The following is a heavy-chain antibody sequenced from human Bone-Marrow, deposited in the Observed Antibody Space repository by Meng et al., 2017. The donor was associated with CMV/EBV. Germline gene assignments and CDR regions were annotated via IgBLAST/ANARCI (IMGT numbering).Heavy chain of an antibody. J-gene: IGHJ4*02. CDR1: GFTFSSYW. V-gene: IGHV3-74*01. CDR2: INSDGSST. D-gene: IGHD1-26*01. Sequence: GESLKISCAASGFTFSSYWMHWVRQAPGKGLVWVSRINSDGSSTSYADSVKGRFTISRDNAKNTLYLQMNSLRAEDTAVYYCARGYSGGYYDWIDYWGPGTLVTVSS. CDR3: ARGYSGGYYDWIDY.